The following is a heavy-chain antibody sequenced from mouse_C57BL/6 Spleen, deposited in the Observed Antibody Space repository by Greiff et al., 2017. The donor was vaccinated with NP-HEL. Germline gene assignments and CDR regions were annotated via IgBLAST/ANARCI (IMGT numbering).Heavy chain of an antibody. D-gene: IGHD2-5*01. Sequence: EVQLVESGGGLVKPGGFLKLSCAASGFTFSSYAMSWVRQTPEQRLEWVATISDGGSYTYYPDNVKGRFTISRDNAKNNLYLQMSHLKSEDTAMYYCARDSNYYYAMDYWGQGTSVTVSS. CDR1: GFTFSSYA. V-gene: IGHV5-4*01. CDR3: ARDSNYYYAMDY. J-gene: IGHJ4*01. CDR2: ISDGGSYT.